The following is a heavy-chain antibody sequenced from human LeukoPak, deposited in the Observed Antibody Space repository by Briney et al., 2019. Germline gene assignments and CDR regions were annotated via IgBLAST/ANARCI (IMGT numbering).Heavy chain of an antibody. CDR3: ARLVRGYYFDY. V-gene: IGHV3-7*03. CDR2: IKQDGSEK. CDR1: GFTFSSYW. Sequence: GGSLRLSCAASGFTFSSYWMSWVRQAPGKGLEWVANIKQDGSEKYYVDSVKGRFTISRDNAKNSLYLQMNSPRAEDTAVYYCARLVRGYYFDYWGQGTLVTVSS. D-gene: IGHD3-10*01. J-gene: IGHJ4*02.